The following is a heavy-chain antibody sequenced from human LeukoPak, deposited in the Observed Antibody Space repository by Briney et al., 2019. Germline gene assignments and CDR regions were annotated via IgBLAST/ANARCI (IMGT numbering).Heavy chain of an antibody. CDR1: GYSISSGAY. Sequence: SETLSLTCAVSGYSISSGAYWGWLRQPPGKGLEWIGCIYHDGSTYYNPSLKSRVTISVDTSKNQFSLKLTSVTATDTAVYYCLRDPPVYWGQGTLVTVSS. J-gene: IGHJ4*02. CDR2: IYHDGST. CDR3: LRDPPVY. V-gene: IGHV4-38-2*02.